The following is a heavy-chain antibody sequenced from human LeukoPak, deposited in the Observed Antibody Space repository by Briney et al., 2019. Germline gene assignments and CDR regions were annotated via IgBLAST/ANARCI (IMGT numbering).Heavy chain of an antibody. J-gene: IGHJ4*02. CDR1: GGSISSYY. CDR2: IYSSGGT. Sequence: PSETLSLTCSVSGGSISSYYWSWIRQPAEKGLEWIGRIYSSGGTDYNPSLKSRVTMSVDTSKNQFSLKLSSVTAADTAVYYCASGPYSSSSLYWGQGTLVTVSS. D-gene: IGHD6-6*01. CDR3: ASGPYSSSSLY. V-gene: IGHV4-4*07.